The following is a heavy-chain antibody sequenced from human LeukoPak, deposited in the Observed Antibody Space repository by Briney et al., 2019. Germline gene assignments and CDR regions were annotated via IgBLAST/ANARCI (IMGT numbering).Heavy chain of an antibody. V-gene: IGHV1-69*04. J-gene: IGHJ6*02. Sequence: GASVKVSCKASGGTFSSYAISWVRQAPGQGLEWMGRIIPILGIANYAQKFQGRVTITAGKSTSTAYMELSSLRSEDTAVYYCARAEEAAGFYYYCGMDVWGQGTTVTVSS. CDR1: GGTFSSYA. D-gene: IGHD6-19*01. CDR2: IIPILGIA. CDR3: ARAEEAAGFYYYCGMDV.